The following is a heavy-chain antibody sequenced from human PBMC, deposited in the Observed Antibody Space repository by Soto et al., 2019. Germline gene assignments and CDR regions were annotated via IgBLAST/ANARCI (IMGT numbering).Heavy chain of an antibody. J-gene: IGHJ3*02. CDR2: IKGDGSAK. Sequence: EVQLVESGGGLVQPGGSLSLSCAASGFTFGNYWMTWVRQAPGKGLEWVANIKGDGSAKSYLDSGRVRFTGSRDNAENSLFLPINILRAEDTALYYCARDVCPVSSGYYLDAFDIGGQGTMVTVS. CDR1: GFTFGNYW. CDR3: ARDVCPVSSGYYLDAFDI. V-gene: IGHV3-7*05. D-gene: IGHD3-22*01.